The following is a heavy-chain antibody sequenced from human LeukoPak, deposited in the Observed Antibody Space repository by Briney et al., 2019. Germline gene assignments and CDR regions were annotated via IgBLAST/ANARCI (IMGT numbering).Heavy chain of an antibody. Sequence: GGSLRLSCAASGFTVSSNYMSWVRQAPGKGLEWVSVIYSGGSTYYADSVKGRFTISRDNSKNTLYLQMNSLRAEDTAVYNCAVIGTYGSGSYSDYWGQGTLVTVSS. D-gene: IGHD3-10*01. CDR2: IYSGGST. CDR1: GFTVSSNY. CDR3: AVIGTYGSGSYSDY. V-gene: IGHV3-66*01. J-gene: IGHJ4*02.